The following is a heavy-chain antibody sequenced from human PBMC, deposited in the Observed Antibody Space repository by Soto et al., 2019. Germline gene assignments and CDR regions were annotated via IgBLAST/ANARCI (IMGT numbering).Heavy chain of an antibody. CDR1: GGSISSSSYY. CDR2: IYYSGST. CDR3: ARAITMVRGVMAWYFDP. Sequence: QLQLQESGPGLVKPSETLSLTCTVSGGSISSSSYYWGWIRQPPGKGLEWIGSIYYSGSTYYNPSLKSRVTISVDTSKNQFSLKLSSVTAADTAVYYFARAITMVRGVMAWYFDPWGRGTLVTVSS. V-gene: IGHV4-39*01. J-gene: IGHJ2*01. D-gene: IGHD3-10*01.